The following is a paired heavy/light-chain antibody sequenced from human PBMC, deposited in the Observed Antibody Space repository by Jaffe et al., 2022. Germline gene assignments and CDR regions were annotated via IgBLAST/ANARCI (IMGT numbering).Heavy chain of an antibody. V-gene: IGHV1-69*01. Sequence: QVQLVQSGAEVKKPGSSVKVSCTASGGTFRSYAFIWVRQAPGQGLEWMGGIVPIFNTPTYAQKFQGRVIITADDSTSTVYMELSSLRSEDSAVYYCAREGRLYYSVPGNPLWDAFDIWGQGAMVTVSS. CDR3: AREGRLYYSVPGNPLWDAFDI. CDR2: IVPIFNTP. J-gene: IGHJ3*02. D-gene: IGHD3-10*02. CDR1: GGTFRSYA.
Light chain of an antibody. CDR3: QQYSTSPLLT. V-gene: IGKV3-20*01. Sequence: EIVLTQSPVTLSLSPGERATLSCRASQSVTSSYLAWYQQKPGQAPRLLIYGASTRATGIPYRFSGSGSGTDFTLTISRLEPEDFAVYYCQQYSTSPLLTFGGGTKVEI. CDR2: GAS. CDR1: QSVTSSY. J-gene: IGKJ4*01.